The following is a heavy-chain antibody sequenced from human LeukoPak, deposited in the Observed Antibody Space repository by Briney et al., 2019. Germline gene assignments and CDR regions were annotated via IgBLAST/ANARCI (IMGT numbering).Heavy chain of an antibody. CDR2: ISGSGDST. Sequence: PGGSLRLSCAASGFTFSSYAMSWVRQAPGKGLEWVSFISGSGDSTYYADSVKGRFTISRDNSKNTLYLQMNSLRGEDTAVYYCAKEGSYSGSRFDYWGQGTLVTVSS. CDR3: AKEGSYSGSRFDY. V-gene: IGHV3-23*01. CDR1: GFTFSSYA. D-gene: IGHD1-26*01. J-gene: IGHJ4*02.